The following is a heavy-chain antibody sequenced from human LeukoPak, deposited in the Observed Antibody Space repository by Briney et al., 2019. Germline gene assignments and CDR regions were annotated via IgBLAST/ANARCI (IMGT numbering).Heavy chain of an antibody. CDR3: AGASGSYFPFDY. Sequence: AXVKVSCKAXGYTFTXYGISWVRQAPGQGLEWMGWISAYNGNTNYAQKLQGRVTTTTDTSTSTAYMELRSLRSDDTAVYYCAGASGSYFPFDYWGQGTLVTVSS. CDR1: GYTFTXYG. D-gene: IGHD1-26*01. CDR2: ISAYNGNT. V-gene: IGHV1-18*01. J-gene: IGHJ4*02.